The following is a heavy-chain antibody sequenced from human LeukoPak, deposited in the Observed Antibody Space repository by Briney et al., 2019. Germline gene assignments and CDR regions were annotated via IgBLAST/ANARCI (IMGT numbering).Heavy chain of an antibody. J-gene: IGHJ5*02. CDR2: VDPADGET. Sequence: ASVKISCKTSGYIFTDHYVHWLQQAPGGGLQWMGRVDPADGETKVAPRFQGRVTIIADTSFDTAYMELSSLRSEDTAMYFCAIDLKTQTILGDGGFDTWGQGTLITVSS. CDR1: GYIFTDHY. CDR3: AIDLKTQTILGDGGFDT. V-gene: IGHV1-69-2*01. D-gene: IGHD3-16*01.